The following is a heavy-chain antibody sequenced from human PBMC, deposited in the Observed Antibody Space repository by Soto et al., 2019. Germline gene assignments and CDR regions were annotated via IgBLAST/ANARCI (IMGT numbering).Heavy chain of an antibody. Sequence: QVQLVQSGAEAKKPGASMKVSCKASGYMFTNSGITWVRQAPGQGLEWMGWISAYNGDTSYTQKVQGRATMTTDTSTSTAYMELRSLRSDDTAVYYCARDQAYGMDVWGQGTTVTVSS. D-gene: IGHD2-8*01. CDR1: GYMFTNSG. V-gene: IGHV1-18*01. CDR2: ISAYNGDT. J-gene: IGHJ6*02. CDR3: ARDQAYGMDV.